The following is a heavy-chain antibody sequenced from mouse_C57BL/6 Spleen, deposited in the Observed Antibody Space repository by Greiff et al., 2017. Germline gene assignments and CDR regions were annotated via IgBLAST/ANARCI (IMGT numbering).Heavy chain of an antibody. Sequence: EVHLVESEGGLVQPGSSMKLSCTASGFTFSDYYMAWVRQVPEKGLEWVANINYDGSSTYYLDSLKSRFIISRDNAKNILYLQMSSLKSEDTATYYCARPITTVVATYWYFDVWGTGTTVTVSS. V-gene: IGHV5-16*01. CDR1: GFTFSDYY. J-gene: IGHJ1*03. D-gene: IGHD1-1*01. CDR3: ARPITTVVATYWYFDV. CDR2: INYDGSST.